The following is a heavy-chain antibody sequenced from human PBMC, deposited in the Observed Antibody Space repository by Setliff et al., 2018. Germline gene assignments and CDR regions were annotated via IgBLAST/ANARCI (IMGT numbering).Heavy chain of an antibody. D-gene: IGHD3-16*01. J-gene: IGHJ4*02. CDR3: ARAAARAEYSDASAYLPFGF. Sequence: PSETLSLTCTISGGSISSYFWPWIRQPAGKGLEWIGRIYTSGSTNYNPSLKSRVSMSIDTSKNQFSVKLSSVTAADTAGYYCARAAARAEYSDASAYLPFGFWGLGTLVTVSS. V-gene: IGHV4-4*07. CDR2: IYTSGST. CDR1: GGSISSYF.